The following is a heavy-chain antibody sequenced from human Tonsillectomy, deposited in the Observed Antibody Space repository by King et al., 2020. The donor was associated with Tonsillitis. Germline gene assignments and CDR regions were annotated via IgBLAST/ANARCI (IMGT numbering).Heavy chain of an antibody. CDR1: GYTFTSYY. CDR2: INPSGGST. D-gene: IGHD3-10*01. J-gene: IGHJ3*02. Sequence: VQLVQSGAEVKKPGASVKVSCKASGYTFTSYYMHWVRQAPGQGLEWMGIINPSGGSTSYAQKCQGRVTMTRDTSTSTVYMELSSLRAEDTAVYYCARDRGYYGSGSSGAFDIWGQGRMVTVSS. CDR3: ARDRGYYGSGSSGAFDI. V-gene: IGHV1-46*01.